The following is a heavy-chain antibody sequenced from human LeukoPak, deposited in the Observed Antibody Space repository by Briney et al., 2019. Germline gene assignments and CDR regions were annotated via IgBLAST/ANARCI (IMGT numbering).Heavy chain of an antibody. CDR2: IYTSGST. J-gene: IGHJ4*02. Sequence: SETLSLTCTVSGASISSSPYYWGWIRQPPGKGLEWIGRIYTSGSTNYNPSLKSRVTMSVDTSKNQFSLKLSSVTAADTAVYYCARARVDFWSGYYDYWGQGTLVTVSS. D-gene: IGHD3-3*01. CDR3: ARARVDFWSGYYDY. V-gene: IGHV4-39*07. CDR1: GASISSSPYY.